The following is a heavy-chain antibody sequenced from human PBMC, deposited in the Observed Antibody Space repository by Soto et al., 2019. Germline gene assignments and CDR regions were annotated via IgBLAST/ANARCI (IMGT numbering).Heavy chain of an antibody. V-gene: IGHV3-30-3*01. CDR1: GFTFSSYV. CDR2: ISHDGNNK. D-gene: IGHD6-19*01. J-gene: IGHJ4*02. CDR3: ARAFLPSGWDYFDY. Sequence: PGGSLRLSCAASGFTFSSYVMHWVRQPPCKGLEWVAFISHDGNNKYYADSVKGRFTISRDNSENTLYLQMDSLRAEDTAVYYCARAFLPSGWDYFDYWGQGTLVNVSS.